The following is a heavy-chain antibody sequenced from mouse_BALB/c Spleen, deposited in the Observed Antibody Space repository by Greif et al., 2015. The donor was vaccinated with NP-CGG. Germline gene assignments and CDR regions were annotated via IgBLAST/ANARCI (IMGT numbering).Heavy chain of an antibody. Sequence: VQLQESGAELAKPGASVKMSCKASGYTFTSYWMHWVKQRPGQGLEWIGYINPSTGYTEYNQKFKDKATLTADKSSSTAYMQLSSLTSEDSAVYYCAAYYRYDYWGQGTTLTVSS. CDR3: AAYYRYDY. D-gene: IGHD2-14*01. J-gene: IGHJ2*01. CDR1: GYTFTSYW. V-gene: IGHV1-7*01. CDR2: INPSTGYT.